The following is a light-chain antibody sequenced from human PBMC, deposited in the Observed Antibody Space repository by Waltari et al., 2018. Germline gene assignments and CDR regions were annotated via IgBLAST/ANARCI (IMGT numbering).Light chain of an antibody. CDR1: RSVLYSSNNKNY. V-gene: IGKV4-1*01. Sequence: DIVMTQSPDSLAVSLGERATINCKSSRSVLYSSNNKNYLAWYQQKPGQPPKLLIYWGSTREFGVPDRFSGSGSGTDFTLTISSLQAEDVAVYYCQQYYSTPWTFGRGTKVEIK. CDR3: QQYYSTPWT. CDR2: WGS. J-gene: IGKJ1*01.